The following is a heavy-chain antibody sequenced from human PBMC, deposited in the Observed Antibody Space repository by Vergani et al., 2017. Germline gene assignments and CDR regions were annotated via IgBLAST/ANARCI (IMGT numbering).Heavy chain of an antibody. V-gene: IGHV5-10-1*01. D-gene: IGHD2-21*02. Sequence: EVQLVQSGAEVKKPGESLRISCKGSGYCFTSYWISWVRQMPGKGLEWMGRIDPSDSYTNYSPSFQGHVTISADKSISTAYLQWSSLKASDTAMYYCARQILPPGVAAMEDYYYYGMDVWGQGTTVTVSS. CDR3: ARQILPPGVAAMEDYYYYGMDV. CDR2: IDPSDSYT. CDR1: GYCFTSYW. J-gene: IGHJ6*02.